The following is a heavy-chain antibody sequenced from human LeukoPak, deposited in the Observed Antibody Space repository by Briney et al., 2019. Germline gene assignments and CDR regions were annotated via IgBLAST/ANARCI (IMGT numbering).Heavy chain of an antibody. CDR1: GFTFSNAW. D-gene: IGHD6-13*01. CDR3: AKADNRSVAASGSDY. J-gene: IGHJ4*02. CDR2: IRYDGSNK. V-gene: IGHV3-30*02. Sequence: GGSLRLSCAASGFTFSNAWMSWVRQAPGKGLEWVAFIRYDGSNKYYADSVKGRFTISRDNSKNTLYLQMNSLRAEDTAVYYCAKADNRSVAASGSDYWGQGTLVTVSS.